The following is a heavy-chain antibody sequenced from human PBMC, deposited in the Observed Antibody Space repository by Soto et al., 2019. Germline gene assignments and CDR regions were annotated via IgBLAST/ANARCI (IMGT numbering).Heavy chain of an antibody. CDR2: INSDGSST. Sequence: GGSLRLSCAASGFTFSSYWMHWVRQAPGKGLVWVSRINSDGSSTSYADSVKGRFTISRDNAKNTLYLQMNSLRAEDTAVYYCASRGPSYYDSSGYYFAPSLDYYYGMDVWGQGTTVTVSS. V-gene: IGHV3-74*01. CDR1: GFTFSSYW. CDR3: ASRGPSYYDSSGYYFAPSLDYYYGMDV. D-gene: IGHD3-22*01. J-gene: IGHJ6*02.